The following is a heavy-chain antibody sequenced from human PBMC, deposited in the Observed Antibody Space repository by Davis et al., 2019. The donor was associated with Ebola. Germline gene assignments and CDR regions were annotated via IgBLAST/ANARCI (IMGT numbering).Heavy chain of an antibody. CDR1: GGSFSGYY. CDR3: ARTYYYGSGSYWTTYYYGMDV. J-gene: IGHJ6*02. V-gene: IGHV4-34*01. CDR2: INHSGST. Sequence: PSETLSLTCAVYGGSFSGYYWSWIRQPPGKGLEWIGEINHSGSTNYNPSLKSRVTISVDTSKNQFSLKLSSVTAADTAVYYCARTYYYGSGSYWTTYYYGMDVWGQGTTVTVSS. D-gene: IGHD3-10*01.